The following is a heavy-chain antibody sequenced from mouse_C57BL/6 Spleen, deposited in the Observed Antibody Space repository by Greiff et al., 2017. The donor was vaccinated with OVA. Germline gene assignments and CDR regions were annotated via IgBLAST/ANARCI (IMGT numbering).Heavy chain of an antibody. CDR1: GYAFSSSW. V-gene: IGHV1-82*01. J-gene: IGHJ2*01. D-gene: IGHD2-2*01. Sequence: LVESGPELVKPGASVKISCKASGYAFSSSWMNWVKQRPGKGLEWIGRIYPGDGDTNYNGKFKGKATLTADKSSSTAYMQLSSLTSEDSAVYFCARGGSSTMVTAYWGQGTTLTVSS. CDR3: ARGGSSTMVTAY. CDR2: IYPGDGDT.